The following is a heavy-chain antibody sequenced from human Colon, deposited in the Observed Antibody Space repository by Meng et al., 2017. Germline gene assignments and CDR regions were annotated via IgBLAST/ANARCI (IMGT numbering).Heavy chain of an antibody. J-gene: IGHJ5*01. Sequence: HVQLVPSGSEVRKPGASVKVTCKASGYTFTSSDINWVRQATGRGLEWLGWMNPNNGNTGSVQKFQGRVSMTRDTSIGTAYMELSGLTSEDTAVYYCARTAMLDSWGQGTLVTVSS. CDR1: GYTFTSSD. V-gene: IGHV1-8*01. D-gene: IGHD2-2*01. CDR3: ARTAMLDS. CDR2: MNPNNGNT.